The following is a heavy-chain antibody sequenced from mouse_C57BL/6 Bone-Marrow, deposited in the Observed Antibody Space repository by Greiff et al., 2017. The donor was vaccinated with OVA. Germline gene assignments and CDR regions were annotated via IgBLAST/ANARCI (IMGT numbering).Heavy chain of an antibody. Sequence: QVQLQQSGAELVRPGTSVKMSCKASGYTFTNYWIGWAKQRPGHGLEWIGDIYPGGGYTNYNEKFKGKATLTADKSSSTAYMQFSSLTSEDSAIYYCARGGLLFYWYFDVGGTGTTVTVSS. CDR1: GYTFTNYW. V-gene: IGHV1-63*01. D-gene: IGHD2-1*01. J-gene: IGHJ1*03. CDR3: ARGGLLFYWYFDV. CDR2: IYPGGGYT.